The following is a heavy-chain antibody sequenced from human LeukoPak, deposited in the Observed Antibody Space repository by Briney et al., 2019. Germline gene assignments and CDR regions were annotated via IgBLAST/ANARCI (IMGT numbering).Heavy chain of an antibody. CDR3: ARDHSIFYYFDY. J-gene: IGHJ4*02. V-gene: IGHV3-21*01. CDR1: GFTFSSYS. CDR2: ISSSSSYI. D-gene: IGHD3-3*01. Sequence: GGSLRLSCAASGFTFSSYSMNWVRQAPGKGLEWVSSISSSSSYIYYADSVKGRFTISGDNAKNSLYLQMNSLRAEDTAVYYCARDHSIFYYFDYWGQGTLVTVSS.